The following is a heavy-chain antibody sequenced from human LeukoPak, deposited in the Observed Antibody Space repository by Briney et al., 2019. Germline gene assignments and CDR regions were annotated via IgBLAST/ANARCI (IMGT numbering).Heavy chain of an antibody. CDR1: GYTFTGYY. Sequence: ASVKVSCKASGYTFTGYYMHWVRQAPGQGLEWMGWINPNSGGTNYAQKFQGRVTMTRDTSISTAYMELSRLRSDDTAVYYCARSGYGSGSYQAVYYYYYMDVWGKGTTVTISS. CDR2: INPNSGGT. CDR3: ARSGYGSGSYQAVYYYYYMDV. V-gene: IGHV1-2*02. J-gene: IGHJ6*03. D-gene: IGHD3-10*01.